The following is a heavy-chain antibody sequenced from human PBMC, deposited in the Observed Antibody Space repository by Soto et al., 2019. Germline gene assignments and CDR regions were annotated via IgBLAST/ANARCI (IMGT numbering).Heavy chain of an antibody. V-gene: IGHV1-3*01. CDR2: INGGNGNT. Sequence: ASVKVSCKASGYSFTTYAMHWVRQAPGQRLEWMAWINGGNGNTKYSQKFQDRVTITRDTSANIAYMELSSLRSEDSAVYYCARGKGMEENYYYHGMDVWGQGTTVTVSS. D-gene: IGHD1-1*01. J-gene: IGHJ6*02. CDR1: GYSFTTYA. CDR3: ARGKGMEENYYYHGMDV.